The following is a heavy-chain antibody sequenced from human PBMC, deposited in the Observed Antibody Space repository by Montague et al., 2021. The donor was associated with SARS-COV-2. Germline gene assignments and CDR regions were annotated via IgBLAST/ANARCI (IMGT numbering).Heavy chain of an antibody. CDR2: INEDGSEK. Sequence: SLRLSCAASGFTFSDYWMTWVRQAPGKGLEWVATINEDGSEKYPVDSVKGRFTISRDNSKNSLYLQMKSLRAEDTAVYYCARAMKTFGLWGQGTLPTVSS. V-gene: IGHV3-7*01. CDR1: GFTFSDYW. J-gene: IGHJ4*02. CDR3: ARAMKTFGL. D-gene: IGHD3-16*01.